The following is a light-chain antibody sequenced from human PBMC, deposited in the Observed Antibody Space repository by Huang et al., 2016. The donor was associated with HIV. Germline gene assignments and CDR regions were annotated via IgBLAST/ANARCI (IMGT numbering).Light chain of an antibody. V-gene: IGKV1-NL1*01. CDR3: QQYQSVPWT. Sequence: DIQMTQSPSSLSASVGDRVTIICRARQGISKSLAWYQQKPGKAPKLLLYATSKLESGVPSRFSGSGSGTHYTLTSSTLQPEDLATYYCQQYQSVPWTFGQGTKVAI. J-gene: IGKJ1*01. CDR1: QGISKS. CDR2: ATS.